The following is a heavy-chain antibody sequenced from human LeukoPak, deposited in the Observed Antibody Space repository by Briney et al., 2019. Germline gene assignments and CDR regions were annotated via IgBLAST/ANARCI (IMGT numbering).Heavy chain of an antibody. CDR2: ISYDGSNK. V-gene: IGHV3-30*18. CDR1: GFTFSSYG. CDR3: AKSSLEGGLDS. D-gene: IGHD3-16*01. Sequence: GRSLRLSCAASGFTFSSYGMHWVRQAPGKGLEWVAVISYDGSNKYYADSVKGRFTISRDNSKNTLFLQMNSLRAEDTAVYYCAKSSLEGGLDSWGQGTPVTVSS. J-gene: IGHJ4*02.